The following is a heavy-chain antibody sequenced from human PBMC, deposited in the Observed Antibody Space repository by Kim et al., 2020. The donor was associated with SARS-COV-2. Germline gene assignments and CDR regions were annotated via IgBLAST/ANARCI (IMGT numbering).Heavy chain of an antibody. D-gene: IGHD2-2*01. V-gene: IGHV3-64D*06. CDR2: ISSNGGST. CDR3: VKDVVGYCSSTSCLGPYYYYGMDV. J-gene: IGHJ6*02. CDR1: GFTFSSYA. Sequence: GGSLRLSCSASGFTFSSYAMHWVRQAPGKGLEYVSAISSNGGSTYYADSVKGRFTISRENSKNTLYLQMSSLRAEDTAVYYCVKDVVGYCSSTSCLGPYYYYGMDVWGQGTTVTVSS.